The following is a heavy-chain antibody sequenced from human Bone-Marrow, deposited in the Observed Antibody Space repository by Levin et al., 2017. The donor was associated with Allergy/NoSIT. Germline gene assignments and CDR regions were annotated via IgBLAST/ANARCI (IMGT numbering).Heavy chain of an antibody. Sequence: GGSLRLSCAASGFTFSSYAMSWVRQAPGKGLEWVSAISGSGGSTYYADSVKGRFTISRDNSKNTLYLQMNSLRAEDTAVYYCAKDHTMIVVVITESAEYFQHWGQGTLVTVSS. V-gene: IGHV3-23*01. J-gene: IGHJ1*01. CDR1: GFTFSSYA. D-gene: IGHD3-22*01. CDR3: AKDHTMIVVVITESAEYFQH. CDR2: ISGSGGST.